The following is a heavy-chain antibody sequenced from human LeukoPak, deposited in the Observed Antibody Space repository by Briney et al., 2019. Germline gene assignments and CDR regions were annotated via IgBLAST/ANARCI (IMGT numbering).Heavy chain of an antibody. D-gene: IGHD3-22*01. CDR1: GGSISDYH. J-gene: IGHJ4*02. V-gene: IGHV4-59*01. CDR2: IYYSGNT. Sequence: SETLSLTCTVSGGSISDYHWSWIRQPPGKGLEWIGSIYYSGNTNYNPSLQSRVTISLDTSKNQFSLNLSSVSAADTAIYYCATFFHSSGYYVDYWGQGTQVTVSS. CDR3: ATFFHSSGYYVDY.